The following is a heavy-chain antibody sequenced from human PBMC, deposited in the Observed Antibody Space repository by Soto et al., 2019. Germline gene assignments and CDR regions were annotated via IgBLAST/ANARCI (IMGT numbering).Heavy chain of an antibody. Sequence: GGSLRLSCAASGFTFSSYAMSWVRQAPGKGLEWVSAISGSGGSTYYADSVKGRFTISRDNSKNTLYLQMNSLRAEDTAVYYCAKDPFPPIWGSYRFSYWGQGTLVTVSS. CDR3: AKDPFPPIWGSYRFSY. J-gene: IGHJ4*02. V-gene: IGHV3-23*01. CDR1: GFTFSSYA. CDR2: ISGSGGST. D-gene: IGHD3-16*02.